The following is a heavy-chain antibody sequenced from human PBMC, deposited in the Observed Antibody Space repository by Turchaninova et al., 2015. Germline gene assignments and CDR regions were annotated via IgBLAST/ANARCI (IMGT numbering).Heavy chain of an antibody. CDR3: ARNARGVYNWFDP. CDR2: IYDSGST. Sequence: QVQLQESAPGLVQPSDTLSLTCTGSGGSISGYYGSRFRRPPGKGQELIGYIYDSGSTNYNPSPKRPVPISVDTSKNQFSLKLSSVTAADTAVYYCARNARGVYNWFDPWGQGTLVTVSS. V-gene: IGHV4-59*07. D-gene: IGHD2-2*01. CDR1: GGSISGYY. J-gene: IGHJ5*02.